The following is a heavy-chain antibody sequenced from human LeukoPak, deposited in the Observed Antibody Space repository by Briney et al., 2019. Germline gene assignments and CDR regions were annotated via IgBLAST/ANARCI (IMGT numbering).Heavy chain of an antibody. CDR1: GFTFSSYS. D-gene: IGHD3-16*02. V-gene: IGHV3-21*01. CDR3: ARGSFYYYYGMDV. J-gene: IGHJ6*04. CDR2: ISSSSSYI. Sequence: GGSLRLSCAASGFTFSSYSMNWVRQAPGKGLEWVSSISSSSSYIYYADSVKGRFTISRDNAKNSLYLRMNSLRAEDTAVYYCARGSFYYYYGMDVWGKGTTVTVSS.